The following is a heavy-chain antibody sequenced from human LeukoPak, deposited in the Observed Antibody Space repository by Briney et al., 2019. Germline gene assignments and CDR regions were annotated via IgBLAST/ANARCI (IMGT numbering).Heavy chain of an antibody. CDR1: GVSISSYY. V-gene: IGHV4-59*01. D-gene: IGHD1-26*01. CDR3: ARESSGSYAQSDY. J-gene: IGHJ4*02. Sequence: SETLSLTCTVSGVSISSYYWSGIRQPPGKGLEWIGYIYYSGSTNYNPSLKSRVTISVDTFKSQFSLKLNSVTAADTAVYYCARESSGSYAQSDYWGQGTLVTVSS. CDR2: IYYSGST.